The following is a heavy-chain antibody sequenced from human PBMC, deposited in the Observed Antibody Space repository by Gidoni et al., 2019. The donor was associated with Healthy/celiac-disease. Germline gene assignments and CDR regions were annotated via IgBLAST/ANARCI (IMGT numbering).Heavy chain of an antibody. CDR2: ISWDGGST. V-gene: IGHV3-43D*03. CDR3: AKAPNSYGYYYFDY. J-gene: IGHJ4*02. CDR1: GFPFDDYA. D-gene: IGHD5-18*01. Sequence: EVQLVESGGVVVQPGGYLRLYCAASGFPFDDYAMHWVCQAPGKGLEWVSLISWDGGSTYYADSVKGRFTISRDNSKNSLYLQMNSLRAEDTALYYCAKAPNSYGYYYFDYWGQGTLVTVSS.